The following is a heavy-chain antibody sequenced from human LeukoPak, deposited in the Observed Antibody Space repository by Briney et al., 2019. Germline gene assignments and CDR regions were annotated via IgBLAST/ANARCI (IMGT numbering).Heavy chain of an antibody. J-gene: IGHJ4*02. D-gene: IGHD1-26*01. V-gene: IGHV3-23*01. Sequence: GGSLRLSCAASGFTFSSYAMSWVRQAPGKGLEWVSAISGSGGSTYYADSVKGRFTISRDSSKNTLYLQMNSLRAEDTAVYYCAKDGRRIVGAGGYYFDYWGQGTLVTVSS. CDR2: ISGSGGST. CDR1: GFTFSSYA. CDR3: AKDGRRIVGAGGYYFDY.